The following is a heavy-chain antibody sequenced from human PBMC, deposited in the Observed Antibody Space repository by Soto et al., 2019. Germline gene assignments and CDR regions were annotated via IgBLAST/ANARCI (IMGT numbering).Heavy chain of an antibody. Sequence: ASVKVSCKASADNLGAYYPYWGRQAPERGLEWVGFMDPITGGTDYEEMLRDRVTMTRDTSINTAYMELSRLRSDDTAIHFRARRRTAASPFYSPHGMDVSRQGTTVTVSS. CDR2: MDPITGGT. V-gene: IGHV1-2*02. CDR3: ARRRTAASPFYSPHGMDV. CDR1: ADNLGAYY. J-gene: IGHJ6*02. D-gene: IGHD2-15*01.